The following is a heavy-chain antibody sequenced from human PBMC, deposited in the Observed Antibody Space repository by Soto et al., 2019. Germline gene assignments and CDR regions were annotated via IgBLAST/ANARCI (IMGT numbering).Heavy chain of an antibody. CDR3: ARHPNYYDSSGYGFDY. D-gene: IGHD3-22*01. V-gene: IGHV4-59*08. Sequence: TLSLTCTVSGGSMRNYYWSWIRQPPGKGLEWIGYIYYTGSTNCNPSLKSRVTISVDTSKNQFSLKLSSVTAADTAVYYCARHPNYYDSSGYGFDYWGQGALVTVSS. CDR1: GGSMRNYY. CDR2: IYYTGST. J-gene: IGHJ4*02.